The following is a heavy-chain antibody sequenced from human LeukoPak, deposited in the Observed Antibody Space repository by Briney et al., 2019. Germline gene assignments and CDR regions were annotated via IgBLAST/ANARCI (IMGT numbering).Heavy chain of an antibody. CDR3: AKGAGTGGNYFDY. CDR2: ISSSSSYI. Sequence: GGSLRLSCAASGFTFSDYSMNWVRQAPGKGLEWVASISSSSSYIYYADSLKGRFTISRDNSKNTLYLQMNSLRAEDTAVYYCAKGAGTGGNYFDYWGQGTLVTVSS. V-gene: IGHV3-21*04. D-gene: IGHD6-19*01. CDR1: GFTFSDYS. J-gene: IGHJ4*02.